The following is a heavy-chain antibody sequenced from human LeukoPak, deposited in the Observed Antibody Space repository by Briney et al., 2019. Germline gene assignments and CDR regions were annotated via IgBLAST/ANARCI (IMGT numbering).Heavy chain of an antibody. V-gene: IGHV1-18*04. CDR3: ARDSGSGSYPSDY. CDR1: GYAFTSYP. Sequence: ASVKVSCKASGYAFTSYPLTWVRQAPGQGIQWMGWISAYNGNTNYAQKFQGRVTMTTDTSTSTAYMELRSLRSDDTAVYYCARDSGSGSYPSDYWGQGTLVTVSS. CDR2: ISAYNGNT. J-gene: IGHJ4*02. D-gene: IGHD3-10*01.